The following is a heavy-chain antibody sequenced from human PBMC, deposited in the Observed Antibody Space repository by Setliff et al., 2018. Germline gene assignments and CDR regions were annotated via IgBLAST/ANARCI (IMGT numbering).Heavy chain of an antibody. Sequence: PGGSLRLSCGVSGITFSSFWMSWVRQAPGKGLELVANIKQDGSEEYYVDSTKGRFTISRDNAKNSLFLDMKSLTVDDTAVYYCTSSIVVVPATRPHMDVWGKGITVTVSS. CDR3: TSSIVVVPATRPHMDV. D-gene: IGHD2-2*01. CDR1: GITFSSFW. CDR2: IKQDGSEE. J-gene: IGHJ6*03. V-gene: IGHV3-7*01.